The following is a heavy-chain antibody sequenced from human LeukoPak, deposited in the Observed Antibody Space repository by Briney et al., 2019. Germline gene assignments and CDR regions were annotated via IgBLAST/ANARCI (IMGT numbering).Heavy chain of an antibody. CDR1: GFTVSSNY. CDR2: IYSGGST. J-gene: IGHJ4*02. D-gene: IGHD3-10*01. Sequence: GGSLRLSCAASGFTVSSNYMSWVRQAPGKGLEWVSVIYSGGSTYYADSVKGRFTISRDNSKNTLYLQMSSLRAEDTAVYYCARSIIYLGFDYWGQGTLVTVSS. CDR3: ARSIIYLGFDY. V-gene: IGHV3-66*02.